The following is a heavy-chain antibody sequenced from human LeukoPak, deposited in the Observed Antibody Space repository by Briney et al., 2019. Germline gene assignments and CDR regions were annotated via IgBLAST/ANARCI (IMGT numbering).Heavy chain of an antibody. Sequence: SETLSLTCTVSGGSISSYYWSWIRQPPGKGLEWIGYIYYSGSTNYNPSLKSRVTISVDTSKNQFSLKLSSVTTADTAVYYCARHDSSWSYYFDYWGQGTLVTVSS. D-gene: IGHD6-13*01. CDR2: IYYSGST. CDR1: GGSISSYY. V-gene: IGHV4-59*08. CDR3: ARHDSSWSYYFDY. J-gene: IGHJ4*02.